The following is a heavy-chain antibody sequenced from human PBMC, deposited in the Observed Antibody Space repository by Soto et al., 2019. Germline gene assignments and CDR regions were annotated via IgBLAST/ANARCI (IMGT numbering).Heavy chain of an antibody. J-gene: IGHJ6*03. CDR2: IYHTGST. Sequence: SETLSLTCTVSGGSISSDNSYWSWIRQHPGKGLEWIGYIYHTGSTFYNPSLKSRVTLAVDTSMNQFSLKVNSATAADTAVYYCARKGAAASYAHYYMDVWGRGTAVTVSS. CDR1: GGSISSDNSY. V-gene: IGHV4-31*02. CDR3: ARKGAAASYAHYYMDV. D-gene: IGHD6-13*01.